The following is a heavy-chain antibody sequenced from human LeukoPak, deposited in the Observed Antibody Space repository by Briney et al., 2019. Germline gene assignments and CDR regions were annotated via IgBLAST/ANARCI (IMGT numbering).Heavy chain of an antibody. CDR1: GDSISSGYY. Sequence: NPSETLSLTCTVSGDSISSGYYWGWIRQPPGKGLEWIGSIYHSGSTYYNPSLKSRVTISVDTSKNQFSLKLSSVTAADTAVYYCARWTGTTDAFDIWGQGTMVTVSS. CDR3: ARWTGTTDAFDI. V-gene: IGHV4-38-2*02. D-gene: IGHD1-7*01. CDR2: IYHSGST. J-gene: IGHJ3*02.